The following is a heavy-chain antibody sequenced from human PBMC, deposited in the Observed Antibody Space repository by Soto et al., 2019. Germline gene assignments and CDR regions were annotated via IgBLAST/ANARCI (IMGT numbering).Heavy chain of an antibody. V-gene: IGHV5-10-1*01. D-gene: IGHD6-13*01. CDR1: GYSFTSYW. J-gene: IGHJ6*02. CDR2: IDPSDSYT. CDR3: ATPYSNHYYYGMDV. Sequence: GESGKISCXGSGYSFTSYWISWVRQMPGKGLEWMGRIDPSDSYTNYSPSFQGHVTISADKSISTAYLQWSSLKASDTAMYYCATPYSNHYYYGMDVWGQGTTVTVSS.